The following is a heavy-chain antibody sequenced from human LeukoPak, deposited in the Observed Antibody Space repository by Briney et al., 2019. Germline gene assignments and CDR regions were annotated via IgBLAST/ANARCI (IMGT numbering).Heavy chain of an antibody. D-gene: IGHD3-3*01. CDR2: IYYSGST. V-gene: IGHV4-59*01. J-gene: IGHJ4*02. CDR1: GGSISNYY. CDR3: ARYDFNKFFDY. Sequence: SETLSLTCTVSGGSISNYYWSWIRQPPGKGLEWIGYIYYSGSTNYNPSLKSRVTMSVDASKNQFSLKLSSVTAADTAVYYCARYDFNKFFDYWGQGTLVTVSS.